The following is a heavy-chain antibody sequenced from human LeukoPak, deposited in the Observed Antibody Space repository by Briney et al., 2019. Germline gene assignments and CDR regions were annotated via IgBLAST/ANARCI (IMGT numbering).Heavy chain of an antibody. D-gene: IGHD1-26*01. CDR2: ISAYTGRT. Sequence: ASVKVSCKGSGYTFTAYDIIWVRQAPGQGLECVGLISAYTGRTEYAQRFQGRVIMTTGSATSTAYMELRSLRSDDTGVYYCARDEFGRIGVGVYWGQGTPVTVSA. CDR3: ARDEFGRIGVGVY. CDR1: GYTFTAYD. V-gene: IGHV1-18*01. J-gene: IGHJ4*02.